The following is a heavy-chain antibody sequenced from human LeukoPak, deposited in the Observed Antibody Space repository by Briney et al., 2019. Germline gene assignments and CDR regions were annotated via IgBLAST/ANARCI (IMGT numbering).Heavy chain of an antibody. D-gene: IGHD3-16*01. CDR1: GGSISSYY. CDR2: IYYSGST. CDR3: ARGSWGDWFDP. V-gene: IGHV4-59*08. J-gene: IGHJ5*02. Sequence: PSETLSLTCTVSGGSISSYYWSWIRQPPGKGLEWIGSIYYSGSTYYNPSLKSRVTISVDTSKNQFSLKLSSVTAADTAVYYCARGSWGDWFDPWGQGTLVTVSS.